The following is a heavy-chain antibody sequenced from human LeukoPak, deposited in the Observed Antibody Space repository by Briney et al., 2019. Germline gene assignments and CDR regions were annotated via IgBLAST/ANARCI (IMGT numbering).Heavy chain of an antibody. Sequence: GGSLRLSCAASGFTFSDYYMSWIHQAPGKGLEWVSYISSSGSTIYYADSVKGRFTISRHNAKNSLYLQMNSLRTEDTAVYYCARVSAGVIGMKDVFDIWGEGTMVTVSS. CDR1: GFTFSDYY. J-gene: IGHJ3*02. D-gene: IGHD3-16*02. V-gene: IGHV3-11*04. CDR3: ARVSAGVIGMKDVFDI. CDR2: ISSSGSTI.